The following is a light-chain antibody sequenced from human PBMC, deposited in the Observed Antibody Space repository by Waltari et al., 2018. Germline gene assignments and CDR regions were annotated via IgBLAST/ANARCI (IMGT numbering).Light chain of an antibody. Sequence: DIQMTQSPSSLSASVGDTVTITCRASQSISSWLDWYQQKPGKAPKLLIYKASSLQSGVPSIFSCSRSGTDFTLTISILLPEDFATYFYLQYSSSSPPYSFGQETTVDIK. V-gene: IGKV1-12*01. CDR2: KAS. J-gene: IGKJ2*03. CDR3: LQYSSSSPPYS. CDR1: QSISSW.